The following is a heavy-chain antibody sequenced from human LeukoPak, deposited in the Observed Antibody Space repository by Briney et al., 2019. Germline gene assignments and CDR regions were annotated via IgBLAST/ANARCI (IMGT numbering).Heavy chain of an antibody. D-gene: IGHD3-22*01. V-gene: IGHV4-30-4*01. CDR3: ARLCDSSGYYFDY. CDR2: IYYTGST. Sequence: SETLSLTCTVSGGSISSGDYYWSWIRQPPGKGLEWIGYIYYTGSTYYNPSLKSRVTISVDTSKNQFSLKLSSVTAADTAVYYCARLCDSSGYYFDYWGQGTLVTVSS. J-gene: IGHJ4*02. CDR1: GGSISSGDYY.